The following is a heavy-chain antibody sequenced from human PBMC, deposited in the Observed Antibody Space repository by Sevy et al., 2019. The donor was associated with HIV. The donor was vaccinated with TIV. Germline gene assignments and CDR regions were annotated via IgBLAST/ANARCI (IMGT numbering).Heavy chain of an antibody. V-gene: IGHV3-30*03. J-gene: IGHJ3*02. CDR3: ATRPQYGDYVSAFHI. CDR1: GFTFSSYG. CDR2: ISYDGSNK. D-gene: IGHD4-17*01. Sequence: GESLKISCAASGFTFSSYGMHWVRQAPGKGLEWVAVISYDGSNKYYADSVKGRFTISRDNSKNTLYLQMNSLRAEDTAVYYCATRPQYGDYVSAFHIWGQGTMVTVSS.